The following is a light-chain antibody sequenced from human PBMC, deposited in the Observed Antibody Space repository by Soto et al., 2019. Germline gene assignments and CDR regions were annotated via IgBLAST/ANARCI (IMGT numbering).Light chain of an antibody. CDR3: QQYSSYWT. CDR2: DAS. CDR1: QNIGRW. V-gene: IGKV1-5*01. Sequence: DIQMTQSPSTLSASIGDRVTISCRASQNIGRWLAWYQQKPGKAPKFLIYDASNLESGVPSRFSGSGSGTEFTLTISSLQPDDFATYYCQQYSSYWTFGQGTKVDI. J-gene: IGKJ1*01.